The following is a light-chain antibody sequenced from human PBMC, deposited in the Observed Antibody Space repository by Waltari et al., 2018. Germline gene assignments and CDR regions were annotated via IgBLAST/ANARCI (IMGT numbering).Light chain of an antibody. CDR2: DAS. CDR1: QSISRP. J-gene: IGKJ1*01. CDR3: QQYVSSPAT. Sequence: EIMLTQSPGTLSLSPGERATLSCRASQSISRPLAWYQQKPGQAPRLLIYDASTRATGIPDRFSGSGSGTDFSLTISRLEPEDSAVYYCQQYVSSPATFGQGTKVEIK. V-gene: IGKV3-20*01.